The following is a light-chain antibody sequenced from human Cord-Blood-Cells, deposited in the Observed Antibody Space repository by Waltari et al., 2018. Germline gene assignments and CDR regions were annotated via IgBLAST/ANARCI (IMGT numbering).Light chain of an antibody. CDR1: QSVLYSSNNKNY. J-gene: IGKJ3*01. V-gene: IGKV4-1*01. Sequence: DIVMTQSPDSLAVSLGERATINCKSSQSVLYSSNNKNYLAWYQQKPGQPPKLLIYWASTRESGVPDLFSGSGSGTDFPLTISSLQAEDVAVYYCQQYYSTPLTFGPGTKVDIK. CDR2: WAS. CDR3: QQYYSTPLT.